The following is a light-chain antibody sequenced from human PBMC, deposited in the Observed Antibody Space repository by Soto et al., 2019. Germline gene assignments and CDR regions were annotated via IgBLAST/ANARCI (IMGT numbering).Light chain of an antibody. V-gene: IGLV2-14*01. CDR2: DVS. CDR3: SSYTSSSTLV. CDR1: SSDIGGYNY. Sequence: QSVLTQPASLSGSPGQSITISCTGSSSDIGGYNYVSWYQQHPVKAPKLMIYDVSNRPSGVSYRFSGSKSGNTASLTISGLQAEDEADYYCSSYTSSSTLVFGTGTKVTVL. J-gene: IGLJ1*01.